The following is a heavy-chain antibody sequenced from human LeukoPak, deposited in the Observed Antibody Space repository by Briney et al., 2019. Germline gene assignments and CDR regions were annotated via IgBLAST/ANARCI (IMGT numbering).Heavy chain of an antibody. CDR1: GFTFSDYY. V-gene: IGHV3-11*06. Sequence: GGSLRLFCAASGFTFSDYYMSWIRQAPGKGLEWVSYISSSSSYTNSADSVKGRFTISRDNAKNSLYLQMNSLRAEDTAVYYCARDEGYCSGGSCYSNYWGQGTLVTVSS. CDR2: ISSSSSYT. J-gene: IGHJ4*02. CDR3: ARDEGYCSGGSCYSNY. D-gene: IGHD2-15*01.